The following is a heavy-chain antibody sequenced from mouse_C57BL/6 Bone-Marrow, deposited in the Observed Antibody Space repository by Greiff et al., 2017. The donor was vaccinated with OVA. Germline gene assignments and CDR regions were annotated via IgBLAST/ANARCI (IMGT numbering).Heavy chain of an antibody. Sequence: EVQVVESGGGLVQPGGSLKLYCAASGFTFSDYYMYWVRQTPEKRLEWVAYISNGGGSTYYPDTVTGRFTISRDNAKNTLYLQMSRLKSEDTAMYYCARPALYYYGSSPFAYWGQGTLVTVSA. D-gene: IGHD1-1*01. V-gene: IGHV5-12*01. CDR1: GFTFSDYY. CDR3: ARPALYYYGSSPFAY. J-gene: IGHJ3*01. CDR2: ISNGGGST.